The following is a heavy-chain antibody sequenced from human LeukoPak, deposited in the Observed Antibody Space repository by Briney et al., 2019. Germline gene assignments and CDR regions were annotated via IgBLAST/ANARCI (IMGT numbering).Heavy chain of an antibody. D-gene: IGHD3-10*01. CDR1: GFTFSSYG. CDR3: AKDWVGGHYYDSGSYFKSYGMDV. J-gene: IGHJ6*02. Sequence: SGGSLRLSCAASGFTFSSYGMHWVRQAPGKGLEWVAVISYDGSNKYYADSVKGRFTISRDNSKNTLYLQMNSLRAEDTAVYYCAKDWVGGHYYDSGSYFKSYGMDVWGQGTTVTVSS. CDR2: ISYDGSNK. V-gene: IGHV3-30*18.